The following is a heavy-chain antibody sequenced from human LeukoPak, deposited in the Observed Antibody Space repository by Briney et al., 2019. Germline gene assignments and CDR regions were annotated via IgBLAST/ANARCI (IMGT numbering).Heavy chain of an antibody. V-gene: IGHV3-33*01. J-gene: IGHJ4*02. CDR1: GFPFTSYG. Sequence: GGSLRLSCAASGFPFTSYGMHWVRQAPGKGLEWVAVIYYDGSNEYYADSVKGRFTISRDTSKNTLYLQMNSLTADDTAVYYCARVGYPGIGYPIDYWGQGTLVTISS. D-gene: IGHD3-22*01. CDR3: ARVGYPGIGYPIDY. CDR2: IYYDGSNE.